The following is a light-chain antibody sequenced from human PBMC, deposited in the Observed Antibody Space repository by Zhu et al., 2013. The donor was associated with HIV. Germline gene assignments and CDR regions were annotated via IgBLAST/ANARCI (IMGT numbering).Light chain of an antibody. CDR3: QQYDRSPLT. CDR1: QFVGSSTF. Sequence: DIVLTQSPGTLSLSPGDTATLSCRASQFVGSSTFLAWYQQKRGQAPRLLIYDASNRATGVPVRFSGGGSGTYFTLTITNVEPEDFAVYYCQQYDRSPLTFGGGTQVEI. CDR2: DAS. J-gene: IGKJ4*01. V-gene: IGKV3-20*01.